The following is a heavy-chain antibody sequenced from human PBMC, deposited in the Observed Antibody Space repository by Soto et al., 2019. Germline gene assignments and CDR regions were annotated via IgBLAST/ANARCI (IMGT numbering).Heavy chain of an antibody. V-gene: IGHV1-69*12. CDR3: ATAIGGYITGTTQDYYYGMDV. D-gene: IGHD1-7*01. Sequence: QVQLVQSGAEVKKPGSSVKVSCKASGGTFSSYAISWVRQAPGQGLEWMGGIIPIFGTANYAQKFQGRVTITADESTSTAYMELSSLRSEDTAVYYCATAIGGYITGTTQDYYYGMDVWGQGTTVTVSS. J-gene: IGHJ6*02. CDR2: IIPIFGTA. CDR1: GGTFSSYA.